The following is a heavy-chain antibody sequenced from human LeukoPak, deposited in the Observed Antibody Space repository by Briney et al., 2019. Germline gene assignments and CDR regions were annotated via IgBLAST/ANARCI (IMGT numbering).Heavy chain of an antibody. D-gene: IGHD2-2*02. V-gene: IGHV1-2*02. CDR1: GYTFTGYY. Sequence: GASVKVSCKASGYTFTGYYMHWVRQAPGQGLEWMGWMNPNSGGTNYAQKFQGRVTMTRDTSISTAYMELSRLRSDDTAVYYCARRFCFGRPGTSCYNNWFDPWGQGTLVTVSS. J-gene: IGHJ5*02. CDR2: MNPNSGGT. CDR3: ARRFCFGRPGTSCYNNWFDP.